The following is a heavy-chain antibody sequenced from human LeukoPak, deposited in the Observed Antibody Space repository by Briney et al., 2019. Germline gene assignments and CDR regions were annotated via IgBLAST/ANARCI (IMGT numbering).Heavy chain of an antibody. J-gene: IGHJ2*01. Sequence: GESLKISCKGSGYSFTSYWIGWVRQMPGKGLEWMGIIYPGDSDTRYSPSFQGQVTISADKSISTAYLQWSSLKASDTAMYYCARLSYYDSSGYRLHWYFDLWGRGTLVIVSS. CDR2: IYPGDSDT. CDR1: GYSFTSYW. D-gene: IGHD3-22*01. CDR3: ARLSYYDSSGYRLHWYFDL. V-gene: IGHV5-51*01.